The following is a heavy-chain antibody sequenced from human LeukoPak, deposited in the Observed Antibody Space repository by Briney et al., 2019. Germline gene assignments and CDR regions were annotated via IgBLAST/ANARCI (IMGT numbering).Heavy chain of an antibody. CDR1: GYTFTSYY. CDR3: AGDHSGYRDAFDI. CDR2: INPSGGST. J-gene: IGHJ3*02. V-gene: IGHV1-46*01. Sequence: GASVKVSCKASGYTFTSYYMHWVRQAPGQGLEWMGIINPSGGSTSYAQKFQGRVTMTRDTSTSTVYMELSSLRSEDTAVYYCAGDHSGYRDAFDIWGQGTMVTVSS. D-gene: IGHD5-12*01.